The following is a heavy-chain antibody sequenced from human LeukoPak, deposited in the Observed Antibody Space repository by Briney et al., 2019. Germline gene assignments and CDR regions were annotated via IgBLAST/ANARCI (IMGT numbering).Heavy chain of an antibody. J-gene: IGHJ4*02. D-gene: IGHD2-21*01. V-gene: IGHV1-69*13. CDR2: IIPIFGTA. CDR1: GGTFSSYA. Sequence: ASVKVSCKASGGTFSSYAISWVRQAPGQGLEWMGLIIPIFGTANYAQNFQGRVTITADESTSTAYMELSSLRSEDTAVYYCARGNSRSLLPYYFDYWGQGTLVTVSS. CDR3: ARGNSRSLLPYYFDY.